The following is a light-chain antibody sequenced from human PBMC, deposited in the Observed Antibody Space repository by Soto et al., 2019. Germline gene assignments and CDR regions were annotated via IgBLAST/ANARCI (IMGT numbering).Light chain of an antibody. CDR2: KAS. J-gene: IGKJ2*01. CDR3: QQYYRYLT. CDR1: QSIGDA. Sequence: DIQMTLSPSTLSASVGDRVTVTCRASQSIGDALAWYQQKPGKAPNLLISKASTLESGVPSRFSGSGSGTEFTLTISSLQPDDFTTYYCQQYYRYLTFGQGTKLEI. V-gene: IGKV1-5*03.